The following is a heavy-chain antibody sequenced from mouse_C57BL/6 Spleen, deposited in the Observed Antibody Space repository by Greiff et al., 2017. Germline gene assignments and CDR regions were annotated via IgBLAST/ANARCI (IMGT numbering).Heavy chain of an antibody. Sequence: VQLQQPGAELVKPGASVKMSCKASGYTFTSYWITWVKQRPGQGLEWIGVIYPGSGSTNYNEKFKSKATLTVDTSSSTAYMQLSSLTSEDSAVYYCVRYEYGSSYGFAYWGQGTLVTVSA. CDR1: GYTFTSYW. CDR2: IYPGSGST. V-gene: IGHV1-55*01. D-gene: IGHD1-1*01. J-gene: IGHJ3*01. CDR3: VRYEYGSSYGFAY.